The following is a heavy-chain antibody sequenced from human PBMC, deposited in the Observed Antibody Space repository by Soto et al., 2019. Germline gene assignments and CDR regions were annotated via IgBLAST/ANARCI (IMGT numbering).Heavy chain of an antibody. V-gene: IGHV4-59*08. Sequence: PSETLSLTCTVSGGSISSYYWSWIRQPPGKGLEWIGYNYYSGSTNYNPSLKSRVNISVDTSKNQFSLKLSSVTAADTAVYYCARHSPYCGGDCYSYDYWGQGTLVTVSS. D-gene: IGHD2-21*02. CDR1: GGSISSYY. CDR3: ARHSPYCGGDCYSYDY. CDR2: NYYSGST. J-gene: IGHJ4*02.